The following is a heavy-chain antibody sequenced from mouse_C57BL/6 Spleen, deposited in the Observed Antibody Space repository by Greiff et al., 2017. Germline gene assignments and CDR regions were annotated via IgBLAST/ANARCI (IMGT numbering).Heavy chain of an antibody. D-gene: IGHD1-1*01. CDR3: AKSTYYYGSSIYAMDY. J-gene: IGHJ4*01. Sequence: VQLKESGPELVKPGASVKISCKASGYSFTDYNMNWVKQSNGKSLEWIGVINPNYGTTSYNQKFKGKATLTVDQSSSTAYMQLNSLTSEDSAVYYCAKSTYYYGSSIYAMDYWGQGTSVTVAS. CDR2: INPNYGTT. CDR1: GYSFTDYN. V-gene: IGHV1-39*01.